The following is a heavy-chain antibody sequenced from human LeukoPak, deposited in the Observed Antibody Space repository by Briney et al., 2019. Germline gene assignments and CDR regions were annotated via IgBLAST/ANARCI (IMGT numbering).Heavy chain of an antibody. CDR3: ARDRPHNWFDP. V-gene: IGHV3-74*01. Sequence: GGSLRLSCAASGFTFSSYWVHWVRQAPGKGLVWVSGIQTDGSNTDYADFVKGRFTISRDNAKNTLYLQMNSLRAEDTAVYYCARDRPHNWFDPWGQGTLVTVSS. CDR1: GFTFSSYW. CDR2: IQTDGSNT. J-gene: IGHJ5*02.